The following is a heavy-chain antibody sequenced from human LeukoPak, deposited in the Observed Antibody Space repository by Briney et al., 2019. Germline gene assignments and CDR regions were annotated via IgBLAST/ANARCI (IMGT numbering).Heavy chain of an antibody. J-gene: IGHJ4*02. D-gene: IGHD5-18*01. Sequence: GGSLRLSCAASGFTFSSYEMNWVRQAPGKGLEWVSYISSSGSIIYYADSVKGRLTISRDNAKNSLYLQMSSLRAEDTAVYYCARERFTYGSDFWGQGTLVTVSS. CDR1: GFTFSSYE. CDR2: ISSSGSII. V-gene: IGHV3-48*03. CDR3: ARERFTYGSDF.